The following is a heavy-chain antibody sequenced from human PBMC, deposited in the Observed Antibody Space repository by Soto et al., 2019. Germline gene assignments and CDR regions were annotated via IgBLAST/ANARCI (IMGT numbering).Heavy chain of an antibody. CDR1: GFTFKNYG. Sequence: QVQLVESGGGVVQPGRSLRLSCAASGFTFKNYGMHWVRQCPGKGLEWVAVIWNDGKNKYYADSGQGRFTISRDNSKNTLYLELNSLRVEDTAVYKCARDPGRGEPPCNYWGQGTLVTVSS. CDR2: IWNDGKNK. J-gene: IGHJ4*02. D-gene: IGHD3-10*01. V-gene: IGHV3-33*01. CDR3: ARDPGRGEPPCNY.